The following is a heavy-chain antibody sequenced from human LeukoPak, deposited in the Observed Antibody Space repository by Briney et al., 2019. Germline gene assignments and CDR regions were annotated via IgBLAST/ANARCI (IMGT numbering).Heavy chain of an antibody. J-gene: IGHJ4*02. CDR3: ARDNCGSPSCYHGY. Sequence: GRSLRLSCAASGFTFSSYAMHWVRQAPGKGLEWLAVISYDGSNKYYADSVKGRFTIYRDNSNNQLYLQMNSLRADDTAVYYCARDNCGSPSCYHGYWAQGPLVTVSS. V-gene: IGHV3-30*04. CDR2: ISYDGSNK. D-gene: IGHD2-2*01. CDR1: GFTFSSYA.